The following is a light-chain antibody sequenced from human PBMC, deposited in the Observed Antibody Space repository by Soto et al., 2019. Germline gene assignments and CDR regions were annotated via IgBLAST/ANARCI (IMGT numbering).Light chain of an antibody. Sequence: QSVLTQPPSVSGAPGQRVTISCTGRSSNIGAGYDVHWYQQLPGTAPKLLLYGNSNRPSGVPDRFSGSKSGTSASLAITGLQAEDEADYDCQSYDSSLSGWVFGGGTQLTVL. V-gene: IGLV1-40*01. J-gene: IGLJ3*02. CDR3: QSYDSSLSGWV. CDR1: SSNIGAGYD. CDR2: GNS.